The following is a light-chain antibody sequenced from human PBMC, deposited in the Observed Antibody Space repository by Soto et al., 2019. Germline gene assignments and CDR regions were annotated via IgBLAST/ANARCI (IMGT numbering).Light chain of an antibody. CDR1: QSLASD. Sequence: EIALTPSPATLSLSPGATATLSCRASQSLASDSAWDQQKPGQAPRLLIYDASNRATGIPARFSGSGSGTDFTLTISSLEPEDFAVYYCQHRSSWPRLAFGGGTKVDIK. CDR3: QHRSSWPRLA. V-gene: IGKV3-11*01. J-gene: IGKJ4*01. CDR2: DAS.